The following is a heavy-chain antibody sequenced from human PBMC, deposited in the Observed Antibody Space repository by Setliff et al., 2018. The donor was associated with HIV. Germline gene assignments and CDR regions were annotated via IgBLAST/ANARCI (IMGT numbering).Heavy chain of an antibody. CDR3: ARGLSIFGVATPGFYSFMDV. CDR1: GSSITGHY. CDR2: IHYSGSS. D-gene: IGHD3-3*01. J-gene: IGHJ6*03. V-gene: IGHV4-59*11. Sequence: PSETLSLTCTVSGSSITGHYWSWIRQPPGKGLEWIGYIHYSGSSNYNPSLKSRVSISLDTSKKQVSLKMNSVTAADTAVYYWARGLSIFGVATPGFYSFMDVWGKGTTFTVSS.